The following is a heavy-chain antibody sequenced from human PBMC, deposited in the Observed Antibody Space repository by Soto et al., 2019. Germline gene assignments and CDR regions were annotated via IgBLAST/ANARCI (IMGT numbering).Heavy chain of an antibody. D-gene: IGHD2-2*01. Sequence: SVKVSCKASGGTFSSYAISWVRQAPGQGLEWMGGIIPIFGTANYAQKFQGRVTITADESTSTAYMELSSLRSEDTAVYYCASSRRVVPAAPLDDYYGMDVWGQGTTVTVSS. CDR3: ASSRRVVPAAPLDDYYGMDV. CDR1: GGTFSSYA. V-gene: IGHV1-69*13. CDR2: IIPIFGTA. J-gene: IGHJ6*02.